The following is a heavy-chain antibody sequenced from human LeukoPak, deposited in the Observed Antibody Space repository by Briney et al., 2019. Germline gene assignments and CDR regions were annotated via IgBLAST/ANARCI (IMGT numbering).Heavy chain of an antibody. D-gene: IGHD2-21*02. J-gene: IGHJ6*02. CDR2: IYTSGST. CDR3: ARERCGGDCYYYFNGMDV. Sequence: SETLSLTCAVSGGSISSYFWAWIRQPAGKGLEWIGHIYTSGSTKYNPSLKSRVTMSVDTSKNQFSLKLNSVTAADTALYYCARERCGGDCYYYFNGMDVWGQETPVTVSS. V-gene: IGHV4-4*07. CDR1: GGSISSYF.